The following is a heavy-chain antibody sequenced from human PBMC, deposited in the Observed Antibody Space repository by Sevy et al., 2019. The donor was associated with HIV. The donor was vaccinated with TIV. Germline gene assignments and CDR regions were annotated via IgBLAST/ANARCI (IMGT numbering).Heavy chain of an antibody. J-gene: IGHJ5*02. CDR1: GDSGSSNSAA. CDR2: TYYRSKWYN. CDR3: ARDRYSSSTNWFDP. V-gene: IGHV6-1*01. Sequence: QSQTLSLTCAISGDSGSSNSAAWNWIRQSPSRGLEWLGRTYYRSKWYNDYAVSVKSRITINPDTSKNQFSLQLNSVTPEETAVYYCARDRYSSSTNWFDPWGQGTLVTVSS. D-gene: IGHD6-13*01.